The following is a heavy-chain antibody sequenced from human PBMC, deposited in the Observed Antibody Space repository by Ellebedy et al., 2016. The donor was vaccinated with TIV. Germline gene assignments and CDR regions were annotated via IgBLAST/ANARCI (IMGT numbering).Heavy chain of an antibody. V-gene: IGHV3-21*01. CDR1: GFTFSDNA. CDR3: AREFDIGQPSAFDY. J-gene: IGHJ4*02. D-gene: IGHD2-15*01. Sequence: PGGSLRLSCAASGFTFSDNAMNWVRQAPGKGLEWVSSISSNGRHIYYADSVRARFAISRDNAGGSLWLQMTSLRAEDTALYYCAREFDIGQPSAFDYWGQGILVTVSS. CDR2: ISSNGRHI.